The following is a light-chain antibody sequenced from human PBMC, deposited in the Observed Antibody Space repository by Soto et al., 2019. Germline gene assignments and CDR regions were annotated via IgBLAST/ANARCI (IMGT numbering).Light chain of an antibody. CDR1: HTVSSNY. V-gene: IGKV3D-20*02. J-gene: IGKJ5*01. CDR2: DVS. Sequence: EIVLTQSPGTLSFSPGERATLSCRASHTVSSNYLAWYQHRPGQAPRLLIYDVSNRAAGIPARFSGSGSGTDFTLTISNLEPEDFAVYYCQQRNNWPSTFGQGTRLEIK. CDR3: QQRNNWPST.